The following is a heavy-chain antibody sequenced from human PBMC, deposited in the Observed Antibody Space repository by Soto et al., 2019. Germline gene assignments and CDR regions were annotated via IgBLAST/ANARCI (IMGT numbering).Heavy chain of an antibody. CDR2: IKSKNDGGTI. CDR3: NTDVGLWVGELFSGVDY. V-gene: IGHV3-15*01. CDR1: GFTFSDAW. Sequence: GGSLILSGXASGFTFSDAWMSWVRQAPGKGLEWVGRIKSKNDGGTIDYAAPVKGRFTISRDDSKSTVYLQMNRLKTEDTAVYYCNTDVGLWVGELFSGVDYWGQGTLVTVSS. D-gene: IGHD3-10*01. J-gene: IGHJ4*02.